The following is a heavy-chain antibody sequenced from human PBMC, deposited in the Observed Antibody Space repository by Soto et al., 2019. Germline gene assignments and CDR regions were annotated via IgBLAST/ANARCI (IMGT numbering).Heavy chain of an antibody. D-gene: IGHD4-17*01. Sequence: PGGSLRLSCAASGFTFSTYTMSWVRQPPGKGLEWVSAVPQTGSTTFYADSVKGRFTISRDNSKNTLYLQMNNLRAEDTAVYYCAKDFTPDGYWDFDYWGQGTLVTVSS. CDR3: AKDFTPDGYWDFDY. V-gene: IGHV3-23*01. J-gene: IGHJ4*02. CDR2: VPQTGSTT. CDR1: GFTFSTYT.